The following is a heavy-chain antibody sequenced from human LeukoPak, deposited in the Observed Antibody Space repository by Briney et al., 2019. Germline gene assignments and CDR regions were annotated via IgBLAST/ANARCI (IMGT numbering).Heavy chain of an antibody. CDR2: IYPGDSDT. V-gene: IGHV5-51*01. D-gene: IGHD3-9*01. CDR1: GYSFTSYW. Sequence: GESLKISCKGSGYSFTSYWIGWVRQMPGKGLEWMGIIYPGDSDTRYSPSFQGQVTISADKSISTAYLQWSSLKASDTAMYYCARRGILTGSRDAFDIWGQGTMVTVSS. J-gene: IGHJ3*02. CDR3: ARRGILTGSRDAFDI.